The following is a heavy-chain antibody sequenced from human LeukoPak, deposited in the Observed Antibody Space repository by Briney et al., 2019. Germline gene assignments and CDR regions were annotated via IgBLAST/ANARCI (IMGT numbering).Heavy chain of an antibody. CDR1: GFTFRSYW. Sequence: GGSLRLSCAAPGFTFRSYWMHWVRHAPGKGLEWVSRVIRDGSFTNYADSVKGRFTISRDNAKNTLYLQMSSLRAEDTAVYFCVRDGDDFNFDYWGQGGLVTVSS. V-gene: IGHV3-74*01. J-gene: IGHJ4*02. CDR3: VRDGDDFNFDY. D-gene: IGHD5-24*01. CDR2: VIRDGSFT.